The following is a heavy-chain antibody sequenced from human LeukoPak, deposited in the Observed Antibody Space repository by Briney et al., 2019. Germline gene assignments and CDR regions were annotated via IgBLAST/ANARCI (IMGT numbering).Heavy chain of an antibody. CDR3: AREVHCGGDCYSGWFDP. V-gene: IGHV4-31*03. CDR2: IYYSGST. J-gene: IGHJ5*02. D-gene: IGHD2-21*02. Sequence: TLSLTCTVSGGSIRNGGYYWSWIRQHPGKGPEWIGYIYYSGSTFYNPSLKSRLTISVDTSKNQFSLNLSSVTAADTAVYYCAREVHCGGDCYSGWFDPWGQGTLVTVSS. CDR1: GGSIRNGGYY.